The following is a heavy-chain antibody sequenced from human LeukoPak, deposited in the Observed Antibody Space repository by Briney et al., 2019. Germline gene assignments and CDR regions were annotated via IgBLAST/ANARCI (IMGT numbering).Heavy chain of an antibody. CDR1: GGSISGYY. J-gene: IGHJ4*02. CDR3: ARDRYYYDSSGYYYTLDY. D-gene: IGHD3-22*01. CDR2: IYHSGNT. Sequence: PSETLSLTCTVSGGSISGYYWGWIRQPPGKGLEWIGSIYHSGNTLYNPSLKSRVTISVDTSKNQFSLKLRSVTAADTAVYYCARDRYYYDSSGYYYTLDYWGQGTLVTVSS. V-gene: IGHV4-38-2*02.